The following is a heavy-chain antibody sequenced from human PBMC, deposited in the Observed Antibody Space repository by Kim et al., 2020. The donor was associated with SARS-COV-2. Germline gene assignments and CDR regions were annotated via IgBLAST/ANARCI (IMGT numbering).Heavy chain of an antibody. V-gene: IGHV4-39*01. J-gene: IGHJ5*02. D-gene: IGHD4-17*01. CDR3: ARHPAMTTVFFDP. Sequence: YNPYLKRRVTISVDTAKNKFSLKMISVTAADTAVYYCARHPAMTTVFFDPWGQGTLVTVSS.